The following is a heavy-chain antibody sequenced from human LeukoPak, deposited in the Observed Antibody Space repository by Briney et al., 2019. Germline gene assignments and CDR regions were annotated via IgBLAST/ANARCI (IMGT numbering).Heavy chain of an antibody. CDR2: ISWNSGSI. D-gene: IGHD1-26*01. J-gene: IGHJ4*02. CDR3: AKDKWELPSATFDY. Sequence: GRSLRLSCAASGFTFGDYAMHWVRQAPGKGLEWVSGISWNSGSIGYADSVKGRFTISRDNAKNSLYLQMNSLRAEDTALYYCAKDKWELPSATFDYWGQGTLVTVSS. V-gene: IGHV3-9*01. CDR1: GFTFGDYA.